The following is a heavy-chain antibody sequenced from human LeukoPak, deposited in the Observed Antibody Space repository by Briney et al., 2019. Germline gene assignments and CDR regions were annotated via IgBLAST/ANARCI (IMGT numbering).Heavy chain of an antibody. D-gene: IGHD3-10*01. CDR3: ARDRYYFGSGSYPWYFDL. Sequence: PGGSLRLSCAASRFTFSSYGMHWVRQAPGKGLEWVAFNRYDGSNKYYADSVRGRFTISRDNAKNSLYLQMNSLRAEDTAVYYCARDRYYFGSGSYPWYFDLWGRGTLVTVSS. J-gene: IGHJ2*01. CDR1: RFTFSSYG. CDR2: NRYDGSNK. V-gene: IGHV3-30*02.